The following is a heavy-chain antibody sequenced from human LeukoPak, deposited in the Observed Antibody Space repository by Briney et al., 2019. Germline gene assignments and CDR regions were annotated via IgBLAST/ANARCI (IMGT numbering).Heavy chain of an antibody. V-gene: IGHV3-30*18. CDR2: ISSDGSDK. CDR1: GFTFSSYG. CDR3: AKGSATTVVTIDY. D-gene: IGHD4-23*01. Sequence: RSGGSLRLSCAASGFTFSSYGMHWVRQAPGKGLEWVAVISSDGSDKYYADSVKGRFTISRENSKNTMYLQMNSLRDEDTAVYYCAKGSATTVVTIDYWGQGTLVTVSS. J-gene: IGHJ4*02.